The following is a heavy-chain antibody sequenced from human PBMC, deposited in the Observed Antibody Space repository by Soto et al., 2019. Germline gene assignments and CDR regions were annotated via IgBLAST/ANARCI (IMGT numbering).Heavy chain of an antibody. D-gene: IGHD1-26*01. CDR1: GFTFSSYS. Sequence: GGSLRLSCAASGFTFSSYSMNWVRQAPGKGLEWVSYISSSSSTIYYADSVKGRFTISRDNAKNSLYLQMNSLRAEDTAVYYCARDWLGPDPVGATNYWGQGTLVTVSS. J-gene: IGHJ4*02. CDR2: ISSSSSTI. CDR3: ARDWLGPDPVGATNY. V-gene: IGHV3-48*04.